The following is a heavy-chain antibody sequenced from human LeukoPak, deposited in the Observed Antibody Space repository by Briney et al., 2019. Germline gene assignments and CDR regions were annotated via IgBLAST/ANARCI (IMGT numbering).Heavy chain of an antibody. CDR2: IYYSGST. D-gene: IGHD3-10*01. CDR1: GGSISSSSYY. CDR3: ARIDYGSGSYYLFDY. Sequence: SETLSLTCTVSGGSISSSSYYWGWIRQPPGKGLEWIGSIYYSGSTYYNPSLKSRVTISVDTSKNQFSLKLSSVTAADTAVYYCARIDYGSGSYYLFDYWGQGTLVTVSS. V-gene: IGHV4-39*07. J-gene: IGHJ4*02.